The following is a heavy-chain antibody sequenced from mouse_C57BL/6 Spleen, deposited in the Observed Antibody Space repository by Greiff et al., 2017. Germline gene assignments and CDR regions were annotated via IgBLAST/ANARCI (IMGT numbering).Heavy chain of an antibody. Sequence: QVQLQQPGTELVKPGASVKLSCKASGYTFTSYWMNWVKQRPGQGLGWIGNIYPSNGGTNYNEKVKSKATLTVDKSSSTAYMQLSSLTSEDSAVLYCARGAYYSNNEWFAYWGQGTLVTVSA. CDR3: ARGAYYSNNEWFAY. CDR1: GYTFTSYW. V-gene: IGHV1-53*01. J-gene: IGHJ3*01. D-gene: IGHD2-5*01. CDR2: IYPSNGGT.